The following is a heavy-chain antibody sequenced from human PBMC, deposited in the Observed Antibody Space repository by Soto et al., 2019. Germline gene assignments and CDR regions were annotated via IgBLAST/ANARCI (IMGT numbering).Heavy chain of an antibody. Sequence: GGSLRLSCVASGLTVSGKKYVAWVRQAPGKGPEWVSGVYDLDGTYYADSVRGRFTTSIGNSRNSLYLQMNSLRDEDAALYYCAKGPHPNIGWPYYFDSWGQGVPVTV. V-gene: IGHV3-66*01. D-gene: IGHD6-19*01. CDR1: GLTVSGKKY. J-gene: IGHJ4*02. CDR3: AKGPHPNIGWPYYFDS. CDR2: VYDLDGT.